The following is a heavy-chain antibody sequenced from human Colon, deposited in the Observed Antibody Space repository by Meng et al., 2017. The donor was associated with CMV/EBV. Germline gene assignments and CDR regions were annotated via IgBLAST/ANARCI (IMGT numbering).Heavy chain of an antibody. D-gene: IGHD3-10*01. CDR1: GFAFDDYA. J-gene: IGHJ4*02. V-gene: IGHV3-74*01. Sequence: GGSLRLSCEGSGFAFDDYALNWVRQAPGKGLVWVSHINNDGSTTDYADSVKGRFTISRDNAKNTVYLQMYSLRAEDTAVYYCARGYYYRWGSPDYWGQGTLVTVSS. CDR2: INNDGSTT. CDR3: ARGYYYRWGSPDY.